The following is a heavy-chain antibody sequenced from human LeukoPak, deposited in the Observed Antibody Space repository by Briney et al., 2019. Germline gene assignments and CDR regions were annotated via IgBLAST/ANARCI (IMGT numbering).Heavy chain of an antibody. Sequence: PGGSLRLSCAASGFTFSSYSVNWVRQAPGKGLAWVSSISSSGSYIYYADSVKGRFTFSRDNAKNTLYLQMNSLRAEDTAVYYCARSDYYDYWGQGTLVTVSS. J-gene: IGHJ4*02. V-gene: IGHV3-21*01. CDR2: ISSSGSYI. CDR1: GFTFSSYS. D-gene: IGHD3-22*01. CDR3: ARSDYYDY.